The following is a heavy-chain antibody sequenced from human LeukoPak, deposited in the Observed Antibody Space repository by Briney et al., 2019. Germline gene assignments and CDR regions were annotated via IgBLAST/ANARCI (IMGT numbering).Heavy chain of an antibody. J-gene: IGHJ5*02. CDR1: GGTFSSYA. Sequence: ASVKVSCKASGGTFSSYAISWVRQAPGQGLEWMGRIIPIFGTANYAQKFRGRVTITTDESTSTAYMELSSLRSEDTAVYYCARDRYYDSSGYYYVEDWFDPWGRGTLVTVSS. V-gene: IGHV1-69*05. CDR2: IIPIFGTA. CDR3: ARDRYYDSSGYYYVEDWFDP. D-gene: IGHD3-22*01.